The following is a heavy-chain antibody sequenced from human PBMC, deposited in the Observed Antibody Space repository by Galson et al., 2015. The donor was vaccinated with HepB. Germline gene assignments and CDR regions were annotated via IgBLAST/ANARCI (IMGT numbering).Heavy chain of an antibody. CDR3: ARDHEPPDF. CDR1: GFSFSDFY. V-gene: IGHV3-11*01. Sequence: SLRLSCAASGFSFSDFYMSWLRQTPGKGLEWVSYISSGGDSVFYSDSVKGRFTVSRDNAKNSLYLQMDSLSAEDAAVYFCARDHEPPDFWGQGTLVIVSS. CDR2: ISSGGDSV. J-gene: IGHJ4*02.